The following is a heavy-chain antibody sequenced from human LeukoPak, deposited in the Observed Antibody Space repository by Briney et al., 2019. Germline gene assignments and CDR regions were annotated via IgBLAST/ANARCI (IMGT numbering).Heavy chain of an antibody. D-gene: IGHD1-7*01. CDR3: ARAPSITGTTPHGY. CDR1: GYTFTSYD. CDR2: MNPNSGNT. J-gene: IGHJ4*02. Sequence: GASVKVSCKASGYTFTSYDINWVRQATGQGLEWMGWMNPNSGNTGYAQKFQGRVTMTRNTSISTAYMELSSLRSEDTAVYYCARAPSITGTTPHGYWGQGTLVTVSS. V-gene: IGHV1-8*01.